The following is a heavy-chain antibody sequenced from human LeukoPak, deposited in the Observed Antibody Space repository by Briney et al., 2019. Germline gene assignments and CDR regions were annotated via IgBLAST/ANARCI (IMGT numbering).Heavy chain of an antibody. V-gene: IGHV3-23*01. D-gene: IGHD5-24*01. CDR3: AKILERELQYYYYGMDV. CDR2: ISTTGDRT. Sequence: GGSLRLSCAASGFTFNSYAMIWVRQAPGKGLESISSISTTGDRTYYADSVKGRFAISRGNSKNTLYLQMNSLRAEDTAVYYCAKILERELQYYYYGMDVWGQGTSVTVSS. CDR1: GFTFNSYA. J-gene: IGHJ6*02.